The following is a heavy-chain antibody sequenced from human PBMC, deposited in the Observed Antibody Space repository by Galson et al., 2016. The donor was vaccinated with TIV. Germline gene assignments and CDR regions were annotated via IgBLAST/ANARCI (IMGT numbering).Heavy chain of an antibody. CDR3: ARTSYYYDSSGYYEGILYFDY. V-gene: IGHV2-70*11. CDR2: IDWDDDK. J-gene: IGHJ4*02. Sequence: PALVKPTQTLTLTCTFSGFSLNTDGMCVNWIRQPPGKALEWLARIDWDDDKSYSPFMKTRLTISKDTSKNQVVLTMTNLDPVDTATYYCARTSYYYDSSGYYEGILYFDYWGQGSRVTVSS. CDR1: GFSLNTDGMC. D-gene: IGHD3-22*01.